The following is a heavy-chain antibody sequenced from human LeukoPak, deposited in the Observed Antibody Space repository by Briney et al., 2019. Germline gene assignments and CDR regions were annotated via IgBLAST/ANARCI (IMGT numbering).Heavy chain of an antibody. V-gene: IGHV3-66*01. CDR1: GFTVSSNY. Sequence: GGSLRLSCAASGFTVSSNYMSWVRQAPGKGLEWVSVIYSGGSTYYADSVKGRFTISRDNSKNTLYLQMNSLRAEDTAVYYCARMHSSGWYGFYWGQGTPVTVSS. J-gene: IGHJ4*02. CDR2: IYSGGST. D-gene: IGHD6-19*01. CDR3: ARMHSSGWYGFY.